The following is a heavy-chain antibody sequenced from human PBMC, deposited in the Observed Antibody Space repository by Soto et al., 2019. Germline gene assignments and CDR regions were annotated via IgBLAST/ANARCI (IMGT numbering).Heavy chain of an antibody. D-gene: IGHD6-19*01. V-gene: IGHV4-59*01. J-gene: IGHJ2*01. CDR1: GGSISSYY. Sequence: QVQLQESGPGLVKPSETLSLTCTVSGGSISSYYWSWIRQPPGKGLEWIGYIYYSGSTNYNPSLKSRFTISVDTSKNQFSLQLSSVTAADTAVDYCAGAVAVAVGYFDLWGRGTLVTVSS. CDR2: IYYSGST. CDR3: AGAVAVAVGYFDL.